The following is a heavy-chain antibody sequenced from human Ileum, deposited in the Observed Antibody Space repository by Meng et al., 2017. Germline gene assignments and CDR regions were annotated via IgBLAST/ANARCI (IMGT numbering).Heavy chain of an antibody. CDR1: GGSISSGEYY. J-gene: IGHJ4*02. CDR3: ARDRDSSGYYPY. Sequence: QVQLQESGPGLVKPAQTLSRTSTVSGGSISSGEYYWSWIRQPPGKGLEWIGYIYYSGSTYYNPSLKSRLTISVDTSKNQFSLKLSSVNAADTAVYYCARDRDSSGYYPYWGQGTLVTVSS. D-gene: IGHD3-22*01. CDR2: IYYSGST. V-gene: IGHV4-30-4*01.